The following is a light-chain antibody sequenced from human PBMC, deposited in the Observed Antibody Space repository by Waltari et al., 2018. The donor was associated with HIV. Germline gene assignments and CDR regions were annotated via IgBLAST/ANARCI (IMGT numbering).Light chain of an antibody. V-gene: IGLV3-25*03. CDR1: ALPKQY. CDR2: KDS. CDR3: ESADSSLWV. J-gene: IGLJ3*02. Sequence: SYELTQPPSVSVSPGQTARLTCSGDALPKQYAYWYQQKAGQAPVLVIYKDSERPSGIPERFSGSSSGTTVTLTISGVQAEDEADYYCESADSSLWVFGGGTKLTVL.